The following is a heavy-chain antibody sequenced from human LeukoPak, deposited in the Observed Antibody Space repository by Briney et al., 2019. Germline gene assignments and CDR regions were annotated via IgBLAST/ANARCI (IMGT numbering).Heavy chain of an antibody. Sequence: GGSLRLSCAASGFTFSSYAMSWVRQARGKGLEWVSAISGSGGSTYYADSVKGRFTISRDNSKNTLYLQMNSLRAEDTAVYYCAKAGSYGSGSYYSPRDYWGQGTLVTVSS. CDR3: AKAGSYGSGSYYSPRDY. CDR1: GFTFSSYA. J-gene: IGHJ4*02. CDR2: ISGSGGST. V-gene: IGHV3-23*01. D-gene: IGHD3-10*01.